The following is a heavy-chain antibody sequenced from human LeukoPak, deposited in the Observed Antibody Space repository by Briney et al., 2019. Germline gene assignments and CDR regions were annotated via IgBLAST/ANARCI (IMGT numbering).Heavy chain of an antibody. CDR2: IKQDGSEK. CDR1: GFTFSSYW. J-gene: IGHJ6*03. CDR3: ARDRQDSSSYYYYYYMYV. Sequence: GRSLRLSCAASGFTFSSYWMSWVRQAPRNGKGWVAIIKQDGSEKSYVNSVKDRLIISTVNATNSQYLQMNSLRAEDTAVYYCARDRQDSSSYYYYYYMYVWGKGTTVTVSS. D-gene: IGHD6-13*01. V-gene: IGHV3-7*01.